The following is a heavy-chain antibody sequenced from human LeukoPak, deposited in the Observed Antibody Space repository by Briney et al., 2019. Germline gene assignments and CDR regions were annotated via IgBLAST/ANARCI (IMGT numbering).Heavy chain of an antibody. CDR3: ARVLKLRPRRYYYYYYMDV. CDR1: GGSFSGYY. Sequence: SETLSLTCAVYGGSFSGYYWSWIRQPPGKGLEWIGEINHSGSTNYNPSLKSRVTISVDTSKNQFSLKLSSVTAADTAVYYCARVLKLRPRRYYYYYYMDVWGKGTTVTVSS. D-gene: IGHD1-1*01. CDR2: INHSGST. V-gene: IGHV4-34*01. J-gene: IGHJ6*03.